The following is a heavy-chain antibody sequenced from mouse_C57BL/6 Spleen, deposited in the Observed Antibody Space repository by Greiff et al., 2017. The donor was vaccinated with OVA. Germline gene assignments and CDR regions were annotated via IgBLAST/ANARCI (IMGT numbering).Heavy chain of an antibody. CDR1: GYSFTDYN. CDR3: AREEDAYYSNFRFAY. J-gene: IGHJ3*01. D-gene: IGHD2-5*01. V-gene: IGHV1-39*01. Sequence: VQLKQSGPELVKPGASVKISCKASGYSFTDYNMNWVKQSNGKSLEWIGVINPNYGTTSYNQKFKGKATLTVDQSSSTAYMQLNSLTSEDSAVYYCAREEDAYYSNFRFAYWGQGTLVTVSA. CDR2: INPNYGTT.